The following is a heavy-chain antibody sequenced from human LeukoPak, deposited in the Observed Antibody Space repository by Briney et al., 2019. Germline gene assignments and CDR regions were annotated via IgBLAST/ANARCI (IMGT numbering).Heavy chain of an antibody. V-gene: IGHV2-5*01. Sequence: SGPTLVKPTQTLTLTCTFSGFSLSTSGVGVGWIRQPPGKALEWLALIYWNDDKRYSPSLKSRLTITKDTSKNQVVLTLTNMDPVDTATYYCAHTFRGFSAIGFDPWGQGTLVTVSS. CDR1: GFSLSTSGVG. D-gene: IGHD5/OR15-5a*01. CDR3: AHTFRGFSAIGFDP. CDR2: IYWNDDK. J-gene: IGHJ5*02.